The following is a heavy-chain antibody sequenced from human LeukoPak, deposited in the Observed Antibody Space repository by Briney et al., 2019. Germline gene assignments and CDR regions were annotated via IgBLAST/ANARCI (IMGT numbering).Heavy chain of an antibody. D-gene: IGHD2-21*02. Sequence: PSETLSLTCAVYGGSFSGYYWSWIRQPPGKGLEWVSYISSRGRVIYYADSVKGRFTISRDDAKNSLSLQMNSLRAEDTAVYYCARDGIVTRLHDYWGQGTLVTVSS. V-gene: IGHV3-11*04. J-gene: IGHJ4*02. CDR1: GGSFSGYY. CDR2: ISSRGRVI. CDR3: ARDGIVTRLHDY.